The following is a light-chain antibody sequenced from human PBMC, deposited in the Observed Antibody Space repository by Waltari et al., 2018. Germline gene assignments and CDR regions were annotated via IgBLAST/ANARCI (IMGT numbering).Light chain of an antibody. CDR3: ATWDDRLTGVV. CDR1: NANTGSHG. CDR2: SNT. V-gene: IGLV1-44*01. J-gene: IGLJ2*01. Sequence: QSSLTQPPSASGPPGQPVTIFCSGGNANTGSHGLNWYQQVPGTAPKLLIYSNTYRPSGVPDRFSGSKSGTSASLAISGLQSDDEGDYYCATWDDRLTGVVFGGGTQVTVL.